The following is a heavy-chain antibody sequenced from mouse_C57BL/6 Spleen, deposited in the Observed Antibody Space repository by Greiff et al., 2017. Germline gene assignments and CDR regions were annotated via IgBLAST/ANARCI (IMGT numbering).Heavy chain of an antibody. J-gene: IGHJ4*01. CDR1: GFNIKDDY. Sequence: VQLQQSGAELVRPGASVKLSCTASGFNIKDDYMHWVNQRPEQGLEWIGWIDPENGDTEYASKFQGKATITADTSSNTAYLQLSSLTSEDTAVYYCTHYGSSSGAMDYWGQGTSVTVSS. CDR3: THYGSSSGAMDY. V-gene: IGHV14-4*01. CDR2: IDPENGDT. D-gene: IGHD1-1*01.